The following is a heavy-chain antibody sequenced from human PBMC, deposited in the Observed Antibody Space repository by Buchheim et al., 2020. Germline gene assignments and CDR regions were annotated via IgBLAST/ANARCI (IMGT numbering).Heavy chain of an antibody. V-gene: IGHV3-7*01. D-gene: IGHD6-6*01. J-gene: IGHJ4*02. Sequence: EVQLLESGGGLLQPGESPRLSCAASGFPFSNYDMSWVRQAPGKGLEWVANIKQDGSEKYYVDSVKGRFTISRDNAKNSLYLQMNSLRAEDTAVYYCARGVTGEYSSPYFDYWGQGTL. CDR2: IKQDGSEK. CDR1: GFPFSNYD. CDR3: ARGVTGEYSSPYFDY.